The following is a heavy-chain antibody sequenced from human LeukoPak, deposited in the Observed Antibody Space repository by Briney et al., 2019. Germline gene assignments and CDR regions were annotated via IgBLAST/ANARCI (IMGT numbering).Heavy chain of an antibody. Sequence: PSETLSLTCTVSGGSISSGGYYWSWIRQPPGKGLEWIGYIYHSGSTSYNPSLKSRVTMSVDTSKNQFSLKLSSVTAADTAVFYCARLRGYDIPGDYYGMDVWGQGTTVTVSS. CDR1: GGSISSGGYY. D-gene: IGHD3-9*01. V-gene: IGHV4-61*08. CDR3: ARLRGYDIPGDYYGMDV. J-gene: IGHJ6*02. CDR2: IYHSGST.